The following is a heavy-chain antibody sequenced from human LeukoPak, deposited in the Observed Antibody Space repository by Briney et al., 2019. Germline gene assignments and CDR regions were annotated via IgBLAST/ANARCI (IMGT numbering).Heavy chain of an antibody. Sequence: PSETLSLTCTVSGGSISSYYWSWLRHPPGKGLEWIGYIYYSGSTNYNPSLKSRVTISVDTSKNQFSLKLSSVTAADTAVYYCARCIAAASFDPWGQGTLVTVSS. D-gene: IGHD6-13*01. CDR3: ARCIAAASFDP. CDR1: GGSISSYY. CDR2: IYYSGST. J-gene: IGHJ5*02. V-gene: IGHV4-59*08.